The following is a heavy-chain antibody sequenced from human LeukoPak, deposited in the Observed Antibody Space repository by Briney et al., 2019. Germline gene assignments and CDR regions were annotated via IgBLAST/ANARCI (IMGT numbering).Heavy chain of an antibody. CDR1: GFFFSIYA. CDR3: AKDEIVPGYYYTNV. Sequence: GGSLRLSCAASGFFFSIYAMQWVRQAPGMGLEWVAFIRYDGGNTYYADSMKGRFTISRDNSKNTMYLQMNSLNVEDTAVYYCAKDEIVPGYYYTNVWGRGTTVTISS. V-gene: IGHV3-30*02. CDR2: IRYDGGNT. D-gene: IGHD2/OR15-2a*01. J-gene: IGHJ6*03.